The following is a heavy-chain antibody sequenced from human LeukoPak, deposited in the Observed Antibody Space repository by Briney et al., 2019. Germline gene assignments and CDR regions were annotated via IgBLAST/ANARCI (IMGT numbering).Heavy chain of an antibody. D-gene: IGHD3-22*01. Sequence: GTSLRLSCAASGFDFSGSHMHWVRQAPGKGLERVSGISNGGNSKYYGDSAQGRFSISRDNAKNTLYLQVNRLRAEDTAVYYCAREGYSSGRAAALDYWGQGTLVTVSS. CDR1: GFDFSGSH. V-gene: IGHV3-30*04. CDR2: ISNGGNSK. J-gene: IGHJ4*02. CDR3: AREGYSSGRAAALDY.